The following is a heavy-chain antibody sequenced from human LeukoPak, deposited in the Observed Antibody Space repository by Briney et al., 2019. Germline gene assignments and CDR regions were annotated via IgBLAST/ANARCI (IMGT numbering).Heavy chain of an antibody. D-gene: IGHD2-15*01. CDR3: ARDLSEVVASTGYYYYYMDV. J-gene: IGHJ6*03. Sequence: GGSLRLSCAASGFTFSSYWMSWVRQAPGKGLEWVANIKQDGSEKYYVDSVKGRFTISRDNAKNSLYLQMNSLRAEDTAVYYCARDLSEVVASTGYYYYYMDVWGKWTTVTVSS. CDR1: GFTFSSYW. V-gene: IGHV3-7*01. CDR2: IKQDGSEK.